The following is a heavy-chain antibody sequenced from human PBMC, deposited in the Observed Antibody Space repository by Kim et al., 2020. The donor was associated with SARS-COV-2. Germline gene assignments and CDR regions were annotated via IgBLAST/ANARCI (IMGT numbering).Heavy chain of an antibody. J-gene: IGHJ4*02. CDR3: AKGVWTSGPNCAWDCYLDD. D-gene: IGHD1-26*01. V-gene: IGHV3-30*18. CDR1: GFTFSTYA. CDR2: ISKDGNNK. Sequence: GGSLRLSCAASGFTFSTYAMHWVRQAPGKGLEWVAVISKDGNNKYYADSVKGRFTISRDNSKNTLFLQMDRLRPEDTAVYYCAKGVWTSGPNCAWDCYLDDWGQGTLVTVSS.